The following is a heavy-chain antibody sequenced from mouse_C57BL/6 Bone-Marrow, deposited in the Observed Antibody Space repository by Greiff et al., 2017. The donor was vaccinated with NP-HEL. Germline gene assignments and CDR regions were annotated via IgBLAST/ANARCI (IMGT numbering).Heavy chain of an antibody. CDR2: IDPENGDT. CDR1: GFNIKDDY. CDR3: ARGRAWFAY. J-gene: IGHJ3*01. Sequence: VQLQQSGAELVRPGASVKLSCTASGFNIKDDYMHWVKQRPEQGLEWIGWIDPENGDTEYASKFQGKATITADTSSNTAYMQLKSLTSEDSAVYYCARGRAWFAYGGQGTLVTVSA. D-gene: IGHD3-3*01. V-gene: IGHV14-4*01.